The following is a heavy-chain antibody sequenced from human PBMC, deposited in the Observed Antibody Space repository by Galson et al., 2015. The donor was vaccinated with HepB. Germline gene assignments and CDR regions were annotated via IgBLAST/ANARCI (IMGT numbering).Heavy chain of an antibody. D-gene: IGHD2-15*01. J-gene: IGHJ6*02. V-gene: IGHV5-10-1*01. CDR2: IDPSDSYT. Sequence: QSGAEVKKPGESLRISCKGSGYSFTSYWISWVRQMPGKGLEWMERIDPSDSYTNYSPSFQGHVTISADKSISTAYLQWSSLKASDTAMYYCARLTNYCSGGSCYYYYGMDVWGQGTTVTVSS. CDR3: ARLTNYCSGGSCYYYYGMDV. CDR1: GYSFTSYW.